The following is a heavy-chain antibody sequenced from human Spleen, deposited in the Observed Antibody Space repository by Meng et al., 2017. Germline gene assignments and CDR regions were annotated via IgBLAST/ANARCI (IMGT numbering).Heavy chain of an antibody. CDR1: GYSFTSYW. D-gene: IGHD5-18*01. CDR3: ARGSDTAMVGGFDY. V-gene: IGHV5-51*01. CDR2: IYPGNSDT. J-gene: IGHJ4*02. Sequence: GESLKISCKGSGYSFTSYWIGWVRQMPGKGLEWMGIIYPGNSDTRYSPSFRGQVTMSADKSLSTAYLHWSSLKASDTAMYYCARGSDTAMVGGFDYWGQGTLVTVSS.